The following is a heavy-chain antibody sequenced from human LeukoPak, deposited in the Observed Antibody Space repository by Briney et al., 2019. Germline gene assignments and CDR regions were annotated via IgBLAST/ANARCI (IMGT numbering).Heavy chain of an antibody. CDR3: ARNNLRYSSSPPGY. J-gene: IGHJ4*02. D-gene: IGHD6-13*01. V-gene: IGHV4-34*01. Sequence: SSETLSLTCAVYGGSFSGYYWSWIRQPPGKGLEWIGEINHSGSTNYNPSLKSRVTISVDTSKSQFSLKLSSVTAADAAVYYCARNNLRYSSSPPGYWGQGTLVTVSS. CDR2: INHSGST. CDR1: GGSFSGYY.